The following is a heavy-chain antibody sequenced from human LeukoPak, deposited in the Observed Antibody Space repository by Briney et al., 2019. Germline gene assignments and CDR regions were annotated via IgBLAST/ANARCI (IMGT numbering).Heavy chain of an antibody. CDR3: AKDGGANCYDPIEY. V-gene: IGHV3-23*01. J-gene: IGHJ4*02. Sequence: GGSLRLSCAFSGFTFTNYATSWVRQAPGQGLEWISGITDSGRNSYFADSVRGRFTISRDKSKNTVYLQMNSLRAEDTALYFWAKDGGANCYDPIEYSGQGILVTVSS. D-gene: IGHD3-16*01. CDR2: ITDSGRNS. CDR1: GFTFTNYA.